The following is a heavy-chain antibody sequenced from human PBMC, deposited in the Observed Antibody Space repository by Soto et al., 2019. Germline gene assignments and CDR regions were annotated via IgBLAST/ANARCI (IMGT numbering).Heavy chain of an antibody. CDR2: IYYSGST. J-gene: IGHJ5*02. Sequence: SETLSLTCTVSGGSISGGGYYWSWIRQHPGKGLEWIGYIYYSGSTYYNPSLKSRVTISVDTSKNQFSLKLSSVTAADTAVYYCARYLHDYGDYGGQNWFDPWGQGTLVTVSS. D-gene: IGHD4-17*01. V-gene: IGHV4-31*03. CDR1: GGSISGGGYY. CDR3: ARYLHDYGDYGGQNWFDP.